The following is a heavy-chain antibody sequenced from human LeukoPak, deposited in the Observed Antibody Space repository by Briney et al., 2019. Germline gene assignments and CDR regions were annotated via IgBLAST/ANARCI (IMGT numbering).Heavy chain of an antibody. CDR2: LYASGNP. CDR1: GDCINGYY. D-gene: IGHD4/OR15-4a*01. Sequence: SETLSLICSVSGDCINGYYWSWIRVPAGKGLEWIGRLYASGNPNYASGTTHTNASLRSRLTMSLDTSKNQLSLKLRSVTAADTAVYYCAREAKPANAAGLDVWGQGTTVTVSS. J-gene: IGHJ6*02. V-gene: IGHV4-4*07. CDR3: AREAKPANAAGLDV.